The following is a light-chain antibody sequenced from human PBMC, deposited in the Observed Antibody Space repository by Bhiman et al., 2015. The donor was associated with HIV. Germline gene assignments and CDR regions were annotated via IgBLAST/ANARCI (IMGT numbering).Light chain of an antibody. J-gene: IGLJ3*02. CDR1: SSDVGGYNY. CDR2: DVS. V-gene: IGLV2-14*01. CDR3: QSYDSSLSGRV. Sequence: QSALTQPASVSGSPGQSITISCTGTSSDVGGYNYVSWYQQHPGKAPKLMIYDVSKRPSGVPDRFSGSKSGTSASLAITGLQAEDEADYYCQSYDSSLSGRVFGGGTKLTVL.